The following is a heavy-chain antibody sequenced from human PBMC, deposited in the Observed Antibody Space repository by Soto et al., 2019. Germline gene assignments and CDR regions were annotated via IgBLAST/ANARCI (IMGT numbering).Heavy chain of an antibody. Sequence: GGSLRLSCAASGFTFSSYGMHWVRQAPGKGLEWVAVIWYDGSNKYYADSVKGRFTISRDNSKNTLYLQMNSLRAEDTAVYYCARGGNNIVVVTAGGGMDVWGQXTTVTVS. D-gene: IGHD2-21*02. CDR2: IWYDGSNK. V-gene: IGHV3-33*01. CDR1: GFTFSSYG. J-gene: IGHJ6*02. CDR3: ARGGNNIVVVTAGGGMDV.